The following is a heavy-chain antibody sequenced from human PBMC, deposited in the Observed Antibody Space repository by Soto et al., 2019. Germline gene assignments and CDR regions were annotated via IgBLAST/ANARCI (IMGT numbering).Heavy chain of an antibody. D-gene: IGHD1-7*01. V-gene: IGHV1-24*01. CDR3: ATGRNWNYLFDY. CDR1: GYTLTELS. CDR2: FDPEDGET. Sequence: ASVKVSCKVSGYTLTELSMHWVRQAPGKGLEWMGGFDPEDGETLYSQKFQGIVTMTEDTSTDTAYMELSSLRSEDTAVYYCATGRNWNYLFDYWGQGTLVTVSS. J-gene: IGHJ4*02.